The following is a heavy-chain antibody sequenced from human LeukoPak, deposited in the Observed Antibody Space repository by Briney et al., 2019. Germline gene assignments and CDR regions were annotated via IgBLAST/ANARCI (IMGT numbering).Heavy chain of an antibody. D-gene: IGHD3-22*01. CDR3: ARDARHMYYYDSSGYYLFDY. Sequence: ASVKVSCKASGGTLSSYAISWVRQAPGQGLEWMGGIIPIFGTANYAQKFQGRVTITADESTSTAYMELSSLRSEDTAVYYCARDARHMYYYDSSGYYLFDYWGQGTLVTVSS. CDR1: GGTLSSYA. J-gene: IGHJ4*02. CDR2: IIPIFGTA. V-gene: IGHV1-69*13.